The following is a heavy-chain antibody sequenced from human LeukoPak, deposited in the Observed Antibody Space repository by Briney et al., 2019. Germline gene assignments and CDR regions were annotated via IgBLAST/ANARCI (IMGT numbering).Heavy chain of an antibody. CDR2: IYYSGST. V-gene: IGHV4-39*01. Sequence: SQTLSLTCTVSGGSISSSSYYWGWIRQPPGKGLEWIGSIYYSGSTYYNPSLKSRVTISVDTSKNQFSLKLSSVTAADTAVYYCARRVVIRTYLDYWGQGTLVTVSS. CDR3: ARRVVIRTYLDY. D-gene: IGHD3-3*01. CDR1: GGSISSSSYY. J-gene: IGHJ4*02.